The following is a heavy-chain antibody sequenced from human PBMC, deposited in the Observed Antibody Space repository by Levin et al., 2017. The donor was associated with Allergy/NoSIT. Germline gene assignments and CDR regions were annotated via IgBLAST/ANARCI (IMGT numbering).Heavy chain of an antibody. Sequence: PGGSLRLSCAASGFTFSSYGMHWVRQAPGKGLEWVAVISSDGNNKYYADSVKGRFTISRDNSKNMLYLQMNSLRPEDTAVFYCAKDWGSLSNSYLYWGQGTLVTVSS. CDR1: GFTFSSYG. J-gene: IGHJ4*02. CDR2: ISSDGNNK. CDR3: AKDWGSLSNSYLY. V-gene: IGHV3-30*18. D-gene: IGHD6-13*01.